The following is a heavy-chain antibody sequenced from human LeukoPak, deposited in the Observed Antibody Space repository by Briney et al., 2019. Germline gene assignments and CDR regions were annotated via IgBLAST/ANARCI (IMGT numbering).Heavy chain of an antibody. V-gene: IGHV3-7*01. Sequence: GGSLRLSCAASGFTFSTYWMSWVRQAPGKGLEWEANIKQDGSEKYYVDSVKGRFTISRDNAKNSLFLQMNSLRAEDTAIYYCARSPGTTAPGDWFDPWGQGTLVTVSS. CDR3: ARSPGTTAPGDWFDP. D-gene: IGHD1/OR15-1a*01. J-gene: IGHJ5*02. CDR1: GFTFSTYW. CDR2: IKQDGSEK.